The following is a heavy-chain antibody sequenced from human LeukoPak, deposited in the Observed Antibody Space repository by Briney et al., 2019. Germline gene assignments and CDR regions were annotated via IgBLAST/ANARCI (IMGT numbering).Heavy chain of an antibody. V-gene: IGHV3-7*01. Sequence: GGSLRLSCAASGFTFSSYWMSWVRQAPGKGLEWVANIKQDGSEKYYVDSVKGRFTISRDNAKNSLYLQMNSLRAEDTAVYYCARVVCGSTSCYWASGAAFDIWGQGTMVTVSS. CDR3: ARVVCGSTSCYWASGAAFDI. CDR1: GFTFSSYW. D-gene: IGHD2-2*01. CDR2: IKQDGSEK. J-gene: IGHJ3*02.